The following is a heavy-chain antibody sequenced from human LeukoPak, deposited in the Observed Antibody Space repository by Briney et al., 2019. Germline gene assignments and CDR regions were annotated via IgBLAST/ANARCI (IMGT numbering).Heavy chain of an antibody. Sequence: PSETVSLTCTVSGGSISSYYWSWIRQPPGKGLEWIGYIYNSGSTNYNPSLKSRVTISVDTSKSAFSLKLSSVTAADTAVYYCARDRGTMVRYYYGMDVWGQGTTVTVYS. V-gene: IGHV4-59*01. CDR3: ARDRGTMVRYYYGMDV. J-gene: IGHJ6*02. CDR2: IYNSGST. D-gene: IGHD3-10*01. CDR1: GGSISSYY.